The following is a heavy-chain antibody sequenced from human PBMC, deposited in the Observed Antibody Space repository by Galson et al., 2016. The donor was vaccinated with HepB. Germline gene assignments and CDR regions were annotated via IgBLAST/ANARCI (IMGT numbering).Heavy chain of an antibody. D-gene: IGHD6-13*01. CDR3: ATAYRALYSSSWSVDY. J-gene: IGHJ4*02. CDR2: ISWNSGSI. Sequence: SLRLSCAASGFTFDDYAMHWVRQAPGKGLEWVSGISWNSGSIGYADSVKGRFTISRDNAKNSLYLQMNSLRAEDTDLYYCATAYRALYSSSWSVDYLCQGTLVTVSS. CDR1: GFTFDDYA. V-gene: IGHV3-9*01.